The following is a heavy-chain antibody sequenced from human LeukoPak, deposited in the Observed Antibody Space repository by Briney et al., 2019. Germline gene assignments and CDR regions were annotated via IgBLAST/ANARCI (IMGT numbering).Heavy chain of an antibody. CDR1: GLTFSSEY. CDR3: ARLLPASRHYFDY. V-gene: IGHV3-53*01. D-gene: IGHD6-6*01. J-gene: IGHJ4*02. Sequence: PGGSLRLSCAAYGLTFSSEYLAWVRQAPGKGLEWISVIYGAGATYYADSVEGRFTISRDTYNNALYLQMNSLRVEDTAVYHCARLLPASRHYFDYWGRGTPVTVSS. CDR2: IYGAGAT.